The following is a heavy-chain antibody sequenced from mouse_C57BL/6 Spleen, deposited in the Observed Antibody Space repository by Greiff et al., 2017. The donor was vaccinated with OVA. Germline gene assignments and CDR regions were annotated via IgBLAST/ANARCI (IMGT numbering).Heavy chain of an antibody. V-gene: IGHV3-6*01. CDR1: GYSITSGYY. Sequence: EVKLQESGPGLVKPSQSLSLTCSVTGYSITSGYYWNWIRQFPGNKLEWMGYISYDGSNNYNPSLKNRISITRDTSKNQFFLKLTSVTTEDTATYYCARDRAMDYWGQGTSVTVSS. CDR2: ISYDGSN. CDR3: ARDRAMDY. J-gene: IGHJ4*01.